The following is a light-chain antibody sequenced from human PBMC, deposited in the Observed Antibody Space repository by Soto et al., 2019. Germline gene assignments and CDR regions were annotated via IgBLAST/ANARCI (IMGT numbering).Light chain of an antibody. J-gene: IGKJ1*01. CDR2: AAS. CDR1: QTISSY. Sequence: EIKVTQSPASLSASVGDRVTITCRAGQTISSYLNWYQQKPGKAPKLLIYAASSLQSGVPSRFSGSGSGTDFTLTISSLQPEDFATYYCQQRYSTPRTFGQGTKVDIK. CDR3: QQRYSTPRT. V-gene: IGKV1-39*01.